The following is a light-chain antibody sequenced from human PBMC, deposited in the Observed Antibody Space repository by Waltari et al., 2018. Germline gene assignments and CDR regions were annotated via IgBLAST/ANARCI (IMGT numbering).Light chain of an antibody. J-gene: IGLJ1*01. V-gene: IGLV2-23*03. CDR2: EGN. Sequence: QSALTQPASVSGSPGQSITISCTGTSSDVGSYNLLSWYQQHPGKAPKLMIYEGNKRPSGVSNRFSGSKSGNTASLTISGLQAEDEADYYCCSYAGSSTFPYVFGTGTKVTVL. CDR1: SSDVGSYNL. CDR3: CSYAGSSTFPYV.